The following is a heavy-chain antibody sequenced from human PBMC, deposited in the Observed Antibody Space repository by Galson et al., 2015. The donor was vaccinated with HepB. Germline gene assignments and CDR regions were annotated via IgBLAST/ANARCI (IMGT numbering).Heavy chain of an antibody. CDR1: GFTFHNYW. J-gene: IGHJ4*02. Sequence: SLRLSCAASGFTFHNYWMNWVRHTPGKGLEWVASMKQDGTEKYYVASVRGRFTISGDTAKNSLFLQMNSLRAEDTAVYHCYDGHYSGRWGRGTHVTVSS. V-gene: IGHV3-7*01. CDR3: YDGHYSGR. CDR2: MKQDGTEK. D-gene: IGHD4-17*01.